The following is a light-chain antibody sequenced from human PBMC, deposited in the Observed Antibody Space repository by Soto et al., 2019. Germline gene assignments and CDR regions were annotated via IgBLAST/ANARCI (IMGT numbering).Light chain of an antibody. J-gene: IGKJ2*01. CDR3: QQYKNWPPGYT. CDR2: DTS. Sequence: EIVMTQSPATLSLSPGERATLSCRASQSVNNYLAWYLQKPGQAPRLLIYDTSTRATGIPARFSGSGSGTEFTLTISNLQSEDFAVYYCQQYKNWPPGYTFGQGTKLEIK. CDR1: QSVNNY. V-gene: IGKV3-15*01.